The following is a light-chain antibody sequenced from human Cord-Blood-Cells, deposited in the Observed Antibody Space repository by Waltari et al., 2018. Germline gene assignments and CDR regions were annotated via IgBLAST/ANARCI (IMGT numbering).Light chain of an antibody. Sequence: EIVLTQSPGTLSLSPGERATLSCRASQSVSSSYLAWYQQKPGQAPRLLIYGASSRATGIPDMFSGSGSGTVFTLTISRLEPEDFAVYYCQQYGSSLYTFGQGTKLEIK. CDR1: QSVSSSY. CDR2: GAS. CDR3: QQYGSSLYT. J-gene: IGKJ2*01. V-gene: IGKV3-20*01.